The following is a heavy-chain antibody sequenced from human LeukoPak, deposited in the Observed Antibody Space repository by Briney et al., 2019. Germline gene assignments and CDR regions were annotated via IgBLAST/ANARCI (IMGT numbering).Heavy chain of an antibody. CDR3: ARVSTMVRGVIIRAPWGY. CDR2: INPNSGGT. D-gene: IGHD3-10*01. V-gene: IGHV1-2*02. J-gene: IGHJ4*02. Sequence: ASVKVSCKASGYTFTGYYMHWVRQAPGQGLEWMGWINPNSGGTNYAQKFQGRVTMTRDTSISTAYMELSRLRSDDTAVYYCARVSTMVRGVIIRAPWGYWGQGTLVTVSS. CDR1: GYTFTGYY.